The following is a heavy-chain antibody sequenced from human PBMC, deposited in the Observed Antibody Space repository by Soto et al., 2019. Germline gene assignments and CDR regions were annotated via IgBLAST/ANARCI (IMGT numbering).Heavy chain of an antibody. CDR2: IYYSGST. CDR1: GGSISSYY. V-gene: IGHV4-59*01. Sequence: PSETLSLTFTGSGGSISSYYWSWIRQPPGKGLEWIGDIYYSGSTNYNPPLQSRVTISVNTSKNQFSLKLSSVPAADTAVYYCARVPTHYVFGRRKPKKDYYYYYYMDVWGKGTTVTVSS. CDR3: ARVPTHYVFGRRKPKKDYYYYYYMDV. J-gene: IGHJ6*03. D-gene: IGHD3-16*01.